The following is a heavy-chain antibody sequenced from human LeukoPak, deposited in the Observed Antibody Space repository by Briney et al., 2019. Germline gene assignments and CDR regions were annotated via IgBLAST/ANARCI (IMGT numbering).Heavy chain of an antibody. CDR3: AKMFSDISTHDY. CDR2: ISRAGST. V-gene: IGHV3-23*01. Sequence: GGSLRLSCAASRFTFDNYAMNWVRQAPGKGLEWVSTISRAGSTFYTDSVKGRFTISRDSSKNTLSLLMNSLRAEDTALYYCAKMFSDISTHDYWGQGTLVTVSS. J-gene: IGHJ4*02. D-gene: IGHD3-9*01. CDR1: RFTFDNYA.